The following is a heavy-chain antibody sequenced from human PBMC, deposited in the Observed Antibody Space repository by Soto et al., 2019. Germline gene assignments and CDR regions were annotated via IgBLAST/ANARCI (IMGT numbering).Heavy chain of an antibody. J-gene: IGHJ4*02. CDR1: GFTFNNYW. Sequence: GGSLRLSCAVSGFTFNNYWMSWVRQAPGKGLEWVANIKQDESEKYYVDSVKGRFTVSRDNAKNSLYLQMNSLRADDTAVYYCARVPHYYDGSGYYFRFDYWGQGTLVTVSS. D-gene: IGHD3-22*01. CDR2: IKQDESEK. CDR3: ARVPHYYDGSGYYFRFDY. V-gene: IGHV3-7*01.